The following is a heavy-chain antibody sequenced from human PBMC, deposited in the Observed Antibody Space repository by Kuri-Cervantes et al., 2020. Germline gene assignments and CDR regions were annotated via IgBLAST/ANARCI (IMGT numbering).Heavy chain of an antibody. CDR2: VYYDGNI. CDR3: ARDGSSNLRDTVTRRYYFDY. D-gene: IGHD4-17*01. CDR1: GGSIRSYY. J-gene: IGHJ4*02. V-gene: IGHV4-59*12. Sequence: SETLSLTCTVSGGSIRSYYWSWIRQPPGKGLEWIGYVYYDGNIIYNPSLQSRVTISVDKSKNQFSLKLSSVTAADTAVYYCARDGSSNLRDTVTRRYYFDYWGQGTLVTVSS.